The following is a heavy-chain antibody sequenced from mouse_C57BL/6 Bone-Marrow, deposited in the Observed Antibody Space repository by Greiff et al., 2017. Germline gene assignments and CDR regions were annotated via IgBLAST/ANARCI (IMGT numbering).Heavy chain of an antibody. V-gene: IGHV5-17*01. CDR3: AREGITTVVADYSMDY. D-gene: IGHD1-1*01. CDR1: GFTFSDYG. J-gene: IGHJ4*01. Sequence: EVQLVESGGGLVKPGGSLKLSCAASGFTFSDYGMHWVRQAPEQGLEWVAYISSGSSTIYYAATVQGRFTISRDTAKNTLFLQITSLKSEDTAMXYCAREGITTVVADYSMDYWGQGTSVTVSS. CDR2: ISSGSSTI.